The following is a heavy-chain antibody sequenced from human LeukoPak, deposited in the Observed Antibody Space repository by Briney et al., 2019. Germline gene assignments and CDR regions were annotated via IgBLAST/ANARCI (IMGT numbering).Heavy chain of an antibody. CDR1: GFTFSSYS. CDR3: AREEGYYDSSGREFDY. J-gene: IGHJ4*01. Sequence: GGSLRLSCAVSGFTFSSYSMNWVRQAPGKGLEWVSSISSSSSYIYYADSVKGRFTISRDNAKNSLYPQMNSLRAEDTAVYYCAREEGYYDSSGREFDYWGQGTLVTVSS. CDR2: ISSSSSYI. V-gene: IGHV3-21*01. D-gene: IGHD3-22*01.